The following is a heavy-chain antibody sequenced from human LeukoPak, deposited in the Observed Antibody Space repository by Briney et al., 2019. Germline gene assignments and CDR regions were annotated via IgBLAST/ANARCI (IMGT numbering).Heavy chain of an antibody. D-gene: IGHD6-13*01. CDR1: GFSLSNYA. CDR2: IRGGGET. J-gene: IGHJ4*02. Sequence: GGSLSLSCAASGFSLSNYAMSWVPQAPARGPEWVSSIRGGGETFYADSVKGRFTISRDNSKNTLYLQMNSLRAEDTAVYYCENDRAGTGGFDYWGQGTLVTVSS. CDR3: ENDRAGTGGFDY. V-gene: IGHV3-23*01.